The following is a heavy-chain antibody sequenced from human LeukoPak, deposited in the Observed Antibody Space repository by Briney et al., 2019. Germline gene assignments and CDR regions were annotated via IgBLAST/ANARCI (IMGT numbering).Heavy chain of an antibody. Sequence: PGRSLRLSCAASGFTFSSYGMHWVRQAPGKGLEWVAMISNDGTNKYYADSVKGRFTISRDNAKNTLYLQMNSLRADDTAVYYCARGEMVQVYWGQGTLVTVSS. CDR1: GFTFSSYG. D-gene: IGHD5-24*01. CDR3: ARGEMVQVY. J-gene: IGHJ4*02. CDR2: ISNDGTNK. V-gene: IGHV3-30*03.